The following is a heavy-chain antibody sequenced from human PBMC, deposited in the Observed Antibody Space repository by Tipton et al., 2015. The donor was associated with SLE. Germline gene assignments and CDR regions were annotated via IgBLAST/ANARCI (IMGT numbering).Heavy chain of an antibody. CDR2: IYHSGST. CDR3: AREFGGPKGY. D-gene: IGHD2-15*01. V-gene: IGHV4-38-2*02. CDR1: GYSISSGYY. Sequence: TLSLTCAVSGYSISSGYYWGWIRQPPGKGLEWIGSIYHSGSTYYNPSLKSRVTISVDTSKNQFSLKLSSVTAADTAVYYCAREFGGPKGYWGQGTLVTVSS. J-gene: IGHJ4*02.